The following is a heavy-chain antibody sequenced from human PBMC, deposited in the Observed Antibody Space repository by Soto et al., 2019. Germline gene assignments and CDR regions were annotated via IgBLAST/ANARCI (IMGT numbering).Heavy chain of an antibody. CDR1: GFTVSSNY. CDR2: ISYDGSNK. J-gene: IGHJ5*02. Sequence: GGSLRLSCAASGFTVSSNYMSWVRQAPGKGLEWVAVISYDGSNKYYADSVKGRFTISRDNSKNTLYLQMNSLRAEDTAVYYCARGGSLNWFDPWGQGTLVAVSS. CDR3: ARGGSLNWFDP. V-gene: IGHV3-30-3*01. D-gene: IGHD3-10*01.